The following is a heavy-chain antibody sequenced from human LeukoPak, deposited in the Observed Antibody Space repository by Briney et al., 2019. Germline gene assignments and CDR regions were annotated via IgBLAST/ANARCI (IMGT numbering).Heavy chain of an antibody. D-gene: IGHD4-17*01. CDR3: ARDIYGDYLGY. V-gene: IGHV1-3*01. Sequence: ASVKASCKATGYTFTSYAMHWVRQAPGQRLEWMGWINAGNSNTKYSQKFQGRVTITRDTSASTGYMELSSLRSEDTAVYYCARDIYGDYLGYWGQGTLVTVSS. CDR2: INAGNSNT. CDR1: GYTFTSYA. J-gene: IGHJ4*02.